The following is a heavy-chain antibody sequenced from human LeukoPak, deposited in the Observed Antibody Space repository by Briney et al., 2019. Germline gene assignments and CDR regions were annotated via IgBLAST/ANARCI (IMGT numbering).Heavy chain of an antibody. CDR2: IYYSGST. J-gene: IGHJ6*03. CDR3: ARDLVSGWYRYMDV. D-gene: IGHD6-19*01. Sequence: PSETLSLTCTVSGGSISSYYWRWIRQPPGKGLEWIGDIYYSGSTNYSPSLKSRVTISVDTSKIRFSLKLSSVTAADTAVYYCARDLVSGWYRYMDVWGKGTTVTVSS. V-gene: IGHV4-59*01. CDR1: GGSISSYY.